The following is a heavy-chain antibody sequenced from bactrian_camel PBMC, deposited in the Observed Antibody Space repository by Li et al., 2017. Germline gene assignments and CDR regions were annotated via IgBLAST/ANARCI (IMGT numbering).Heavy chain of an antibody. CDR2: IGSDGAT. V-gene: IGHV3S55*01. CDR1: GYTSSDYC. CDR3: AANSRSFGCPARALTVDAFTD. Sequence: HVQLVESGGGSVQAGGSLRLSCAASGYTSSDYCMGWYRQVPGKAREAIALIGSDGATKYADSVNGRFIVSQDNAKTTLYLQMNSLKPEDTAMYYRAANSRSFGCPARALTVDAFTDWGQGTQVTVS. J-gene: IGHJ4*01. D-gene: IGHD3*01.